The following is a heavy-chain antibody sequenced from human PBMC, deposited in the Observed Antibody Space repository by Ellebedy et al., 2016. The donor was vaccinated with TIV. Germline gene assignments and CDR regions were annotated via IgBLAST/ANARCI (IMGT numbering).Heavy chain of an antibody. CDR3: ARVGVLLWFGESLPDYWYFDL. D-gene: IGHD3-10*01. CDR2: ISAYNGNT. V-gene: IGHV1-18*01. CDR1: GYSFPSYG. J-gene: IGHJ2*01. Sequence: ASVKVSXXASGYSFPSYGITWVRQDPGQGLEWMGWISAYNGNTNYAQKFQGRVTMTRDTSISTAYMELSRLRSDDTAVYYCARVGVLLWFGESLPDYWYFDLWGRGTLVTVSS.